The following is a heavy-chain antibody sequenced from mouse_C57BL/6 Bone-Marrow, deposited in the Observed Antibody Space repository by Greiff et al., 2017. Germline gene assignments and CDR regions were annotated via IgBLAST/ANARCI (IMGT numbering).Heavy chain of an antibody. CDR3: ARPQWLLQYFDV. D-gene: IGHD2-3*01. CDR1: GFTFSSYG. J-gene: IGHJ1*03. Sequence: EVQLQESGGDLVKPGGSLKLSCAASGFTFSSYGMSWVRQTPDKRLEWVETISSGGSYTYYPDSVKGRFTISRDNAKNTLYLQMSILKSENTAMYYCARPQWLLQYFDVWGTGTTVTVSS. CDR2: ISSGGSYT. V-gene: IGHV5-6*01.